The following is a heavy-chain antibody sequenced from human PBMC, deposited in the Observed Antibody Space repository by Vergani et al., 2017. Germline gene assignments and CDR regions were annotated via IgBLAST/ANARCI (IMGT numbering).Heavy chain of an antibody. CDR1: GFTFNHYA. V-gene: IGHV3-23*01. Sequence: EVQLLESGGDLVQPGGSLRLSCAASGFTFNHYAMNWVRQAPGKGLECVSGISGSGGSTYYAGSVQGRFTISRDSSKNTLYLQMNSLSAGDTAVYYCAKANPRNSGYDYLYYYHAMDVWGQGTTVTVSS. D-gene: IGHD5-12*01. J-gene: IGHJ6*02. CDR3: AKANPRNSGYDYLYYYHAMDV. CDR2: ISGSGGST.